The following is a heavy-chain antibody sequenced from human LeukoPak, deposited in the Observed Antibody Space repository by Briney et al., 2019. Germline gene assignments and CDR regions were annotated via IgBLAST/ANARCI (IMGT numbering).Heavy chain of an antibody. CDR1: GGSISSGGYS. D-gene: IGHD2-15*01. Sequence: SETLSLTCAVSGGSISSGGYSWSWIRQPPGKGLEWIGYIYHSGSTYYNPSLKSRVTISVDRSKNQFSLKLSSVTAADTAVYYCARRYCSGGSCYSVDLGWFDPWGQGTLVTVSS. CDR2: IYHSGST. V-gene: IGHV4-30-2*01. CDR3: ARRYCSGGSCYSVDLGWFDP. J-gene: IGHJ5*02.